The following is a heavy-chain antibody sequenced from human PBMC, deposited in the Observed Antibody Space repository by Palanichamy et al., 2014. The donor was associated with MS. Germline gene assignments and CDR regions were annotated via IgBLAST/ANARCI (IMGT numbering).Heavy chain of an antibody. J-gene: IGHJ6*02. CDR2: IYYSGST. CDR3: ARVDYGDYDYHYGMDV. Sequence: IGYIYYSGSTNYNPSLKSRVTISVDTSKNQFSLKLSSVTAADTAVYYCARVDYGDYDYHYGMDVWGQGTTVTVSS. V-gene: IGHV4-59*01. D-gene: IGHD4-17*01.